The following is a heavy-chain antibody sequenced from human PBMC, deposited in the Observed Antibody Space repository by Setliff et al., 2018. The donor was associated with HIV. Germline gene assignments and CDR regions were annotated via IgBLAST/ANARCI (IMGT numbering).Heavy chain of an antibody. CDR1: GYNFNSHW. D-gene: IGHD4-17*01. Sequence: GESLKISCKGSGYNFNSHWIGWVRQMPGKSLDWLGIIFPGDSDTRYNPSFEGQVTISADKSISTAYLQWSSLKASDTAIHYCTRQGDFGQWGDCWGQGAQVTVSS. J-gene: IGHJ4*02. CDR3: TRQGDFGQWGDC. V-gene: IGHV5-51*01. CDR2: IFPGDSDT.